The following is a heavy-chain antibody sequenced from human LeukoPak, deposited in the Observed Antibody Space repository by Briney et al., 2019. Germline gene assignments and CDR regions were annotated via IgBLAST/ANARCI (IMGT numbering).Heavy chain of an antibody. CDR1: GDFISSGGYY. Sequence: SETLSLTCTVSGDFISSGGYYGSWIRQHPGKGLEWIGYIYHTWTTYYNPSLKSRVSLSVDTSKNQFPLKLSSVTAADTAVYYCARASTYFDNWGQGTLVAVSS. CDR3: ARASTYFDN. V-gene: IGHV4-31*03. J-gene: IGHJ4*02. CDR2: IYHTWTT.